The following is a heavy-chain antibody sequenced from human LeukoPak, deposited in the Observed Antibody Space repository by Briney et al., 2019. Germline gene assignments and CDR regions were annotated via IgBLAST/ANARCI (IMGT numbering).Heavy chain of an antibody. CDR2: ISSSGSII. D-gene: IGHD2-2*01. CDR1: GFTFSSYE. Sequence: GGSLRLSCAASGFTFSSYEMNWVRQPPGKGLEWVSYISSSGSIIYYADSVKGRFTISRDTAKDSMYLQTNRQLAEDTAIYHCARDQRSSGAFDIWGQGTMITVSS. J-gene: IGHJ3*02. CDR3: ARDQRSSGAFDI. V-gene: IGHV3-48*03.